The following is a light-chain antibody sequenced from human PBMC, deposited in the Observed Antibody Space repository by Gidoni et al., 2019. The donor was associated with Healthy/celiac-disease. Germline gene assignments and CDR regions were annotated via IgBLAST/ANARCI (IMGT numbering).Light chain of an antibody. V-gene: IGKV3-15*01. CDR2: GAS. CDR3: QQYNNWPLT. J-gene: IGKJ4*01. CDR1: QSVSSN. Sequence: EIVMTQSPATLSVSQGERANLSCRASQSVSSNLAWYQQKPGQAPRLLIYGASTRATGIPARFSGSGSGTEFTPTISSLQSEDFAVYYCQQYNNWPLTFGGXTKVEIK.